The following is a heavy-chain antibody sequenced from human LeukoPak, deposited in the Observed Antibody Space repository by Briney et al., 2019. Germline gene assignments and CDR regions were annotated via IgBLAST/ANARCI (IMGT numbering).Heavy chain of an antibody. CDR1: GFTFSSYW. CDR3: ARARNIYSSDWYRPFDY. V-gene: IGHV3-7*05. D-gene: IGHD6-19*01. Sequence: GGCLRLSCAASGFTFSSYWMSWVRPAPGKGMEWEANIHNDGSEKYYVGSVKGRFTISRDNAENSLYLQMSSLRAEDTAVYYCARARNIYSSDWYRPFDYWGQGTLVTVSS. J-gene: IGHJ4*02. CDR2: IHNDGSEK.